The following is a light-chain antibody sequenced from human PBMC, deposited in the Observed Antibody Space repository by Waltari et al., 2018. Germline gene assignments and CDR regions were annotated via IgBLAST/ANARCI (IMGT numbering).Light chain of an antibody. CDR3: QQYSATPPT. CDR1: QSVISRFKNKNY. Sequence: DIVMTQSPDSLAVSLGERATINCKSSQSVISRFKNKNYLTGFQQKAGGPPNLLIYWASTRESGVPDRFSGSGSGTDFTLTISGLQAEDVAVYYCQQYSATPPTFGQGTKVEIK. J-gene: IGKJ1*01. V-gene: IGKV4-1*01. CDR2: WAS.